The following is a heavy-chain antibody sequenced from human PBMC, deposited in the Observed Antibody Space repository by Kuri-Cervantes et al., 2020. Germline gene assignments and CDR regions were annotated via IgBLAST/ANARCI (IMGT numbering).Heavy chain of an antibody. CDR1: GFTFSSYR. D-gene: IGHD3/OR15-3a*01. Sequence: LSLTCAASGFTFSSYRMCWVRQAPGKGLEWVANIKEDGSEKYYVDSVEGRFTISRDNAENSLYLQMNSLRAEDTAVYYCARDLDGKDYWGQGTLVTVSS. CDR2: IKEDGSEK. V-gene: IGHV3-7*01. CDR3: ARDLDGKDY. J-gene: IGHJ4*02.